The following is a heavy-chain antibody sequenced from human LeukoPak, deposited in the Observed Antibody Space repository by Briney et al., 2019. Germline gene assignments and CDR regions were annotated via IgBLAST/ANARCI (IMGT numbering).Heavy chain of an antibody. V-gene: IGHV3-23*01. CDR1: GFTFSSYA. D-gene: IGHD1-26*01. CDR3: AKASGSYPLYYYNMDV. J-gene: IGHJ6*02. CDR2: ISGSGGNT. Sequence: GGSLRLSCAASGFTFSSYAMSWVRQAPGKGLEWVSAISGSGGNTYYADSVRGRFTISRDSSKNMLYLQMNSLRAEDTAVYYCAKASGSYPLYYYNMDVWGQGTTVTVSS.